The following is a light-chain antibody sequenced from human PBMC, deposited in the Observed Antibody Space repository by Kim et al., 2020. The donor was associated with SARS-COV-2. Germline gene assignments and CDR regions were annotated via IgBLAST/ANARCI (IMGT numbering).Light chain of an antibody. V-gene: IGKV1-12*01. Sequence: DILMTQSPSSVSASVGDRVTITCRARQGISSWLAWYQHKPGKAPNLLIFGASSLQSGVPSRFSGSGSGTDFTLTISSLQPEDVATYYCQQANSFPWTFGQGTKVDIK. CDR3: QQANSFPWT. J-gene: IGKJ1*01. CDR1: QGISSW. CDR2: GAS.